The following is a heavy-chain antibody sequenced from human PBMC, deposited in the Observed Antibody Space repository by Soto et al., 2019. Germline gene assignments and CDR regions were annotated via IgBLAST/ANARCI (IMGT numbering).Heavy chain of an antibody. CDR2: MHYSGKS. J-gene: IGHJ5*02. CDR1: GGSISSSSYY. CDR3: ARLLRTFVGPNGFDL. Sequence: PSETLSLTCSVSGGSISSSSYYWGWVRQPPGKGLEWIGSMHYSGKSDFNPSLQSRVTISVDTSQNQCSLKLTSVTAADAAVYYCARLLRTFVGPNGFDLWGRGTLVTVS. V-gene: IGHV4-39*01. D-gene: IGHD2-21*01.